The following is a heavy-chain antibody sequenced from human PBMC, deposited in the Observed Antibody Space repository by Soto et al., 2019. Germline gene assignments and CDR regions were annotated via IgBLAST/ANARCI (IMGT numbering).Heavy chain of an antibody. CDR2: IYYSGST. CDR3: ASSPEATVTAFDY. J-gene: IGHJ4*02. CDR1: GGSISSGGYY. D-gene: IGHD4-17*01. V-gene: IGHV4-31*03. Sequence: QVQLQESGPGLVKPSQTLSLTCTVSGGSISSGGYYWSWIRQHPGKGLEWIGYIYYSGSTYYNPSLRSRVTTAVDTSKNQFSLKMSSVTAADTAVYYCASSPEATVTAFDYWGQGTLVTVSS.